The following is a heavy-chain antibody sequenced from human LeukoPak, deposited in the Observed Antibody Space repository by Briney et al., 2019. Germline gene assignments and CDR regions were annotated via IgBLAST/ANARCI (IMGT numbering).Heavy chain of an antibody. Sequence: GGSLRLSCAASGFTFSSYWMHWVRQAPGKGLVWVSRINTDGSSTSYADSVKGRFTISRDNAKNTLYLQMNSLRAEDTAVYYCAREGSGWYFDYWGQGTLVTVSS. J-gene: IGHJ4*02. CDR2: INTDGSST. CDR1: GFTFSSYW. V-gene: IGHV3-74*01. CDR3: AREGSGWYFDY. D-gene: IGHD6-19*01.